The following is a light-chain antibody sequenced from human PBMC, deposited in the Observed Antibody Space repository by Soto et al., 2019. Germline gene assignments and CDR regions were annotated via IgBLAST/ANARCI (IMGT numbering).Light chain of an antibody. CDR1: SSDVGGYNY. Sequence: QSALIQPASVSGSPGQSITISCTGTSSDVGGYNYVSWYQQHPGKAPKLMIYEVSNRPSGVSNRFSGSKSGNTASLTISGLQAEDEGDYYCSSYTTTNTYVFGSGTKAPS. J-gene: IGLJ1*01. CDR3: SSYTTTNTYV. CDR2: EVS. V-gene: IGLV2-14*01.